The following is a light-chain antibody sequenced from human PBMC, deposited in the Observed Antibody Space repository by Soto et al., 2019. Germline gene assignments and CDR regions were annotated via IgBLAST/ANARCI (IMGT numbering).Light chain of an antibody. Sequence: QSALTQPRSVSGSPGQSVTMSCTGTSSDVGHYDYVSWYQQHPGKAPKLLISDVSKRPSGVPDRFSGSKSGNTASLTISGLQAEDEADYYCYSYVGNYIYVFGGGTKVTVL. CDR3: YSYVGNYIYV. V-gene: IGLV2-11*01. CDR1: SSDVGHYDY. J-gene: IGLJ1*01. CDR2: DVS.